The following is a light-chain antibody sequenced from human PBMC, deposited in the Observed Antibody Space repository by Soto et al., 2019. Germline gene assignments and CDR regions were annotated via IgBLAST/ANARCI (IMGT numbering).Light chain of an antibody. V-gene: IGLV2-14*01. J-gene: IGLJ1*01. Sequence: SALTQPASVSGSPGQSITISCTGTSTDVGGYKYVSWYQQHPGKAPKFMIYDVTSRPSGISNRFSGSKSGNTAFLIISGLQAEDEADYYCLSYTSSDTYVFGTGTKVNVL. CDR2: DVT. CDR1: STDVGGYKY. CDR3: LSYTSSDTYV.